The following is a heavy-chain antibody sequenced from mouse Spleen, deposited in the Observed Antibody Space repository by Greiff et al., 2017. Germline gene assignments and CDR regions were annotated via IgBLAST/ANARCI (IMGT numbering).Heavy chain of an antibody. CDR1: GFTFSDYY. D-gene: IGHD1-1*01. J-gene: IGHJ2*01. V-gene: IGHV5-12*02. CDR3: ARQSPSITTVGPLDY. CDR2: ISNGGGST. Sequence: EVKLMESGGGLVQPGGSLKLSCATSGFTFSDYYMYWVRQTPEKRLEWVAYISNGGGSTYYPDTVKGRFTISRDNAKNTLYLQMSRLKSEDTAMYYCARQSPSITTVGPLDYWGQGTTLTVSS.